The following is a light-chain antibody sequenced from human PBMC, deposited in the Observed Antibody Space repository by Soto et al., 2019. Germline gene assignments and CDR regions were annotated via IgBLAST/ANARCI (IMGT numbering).Light chain of an antibody. Sequence: DIQVTQFPTSLSASVGDRVTVTCRASQSIGRYLNWYQQKPGKAPKLLIYTTSSLHSGVPSRFSGSGSGTDFTLTISSLEPEDSATYYCQQSFSTPLTFGGGTKVEI. V-gene: IGKV1-39*01. J-gene: IGKJ4*01. CDR2: TTS. CDR3: QQSFSTPLT. CDR1: QSIGRY.